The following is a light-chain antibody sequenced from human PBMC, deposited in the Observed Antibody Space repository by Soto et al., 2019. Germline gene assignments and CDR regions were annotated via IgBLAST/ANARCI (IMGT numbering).Light chain of an antibody. Sequence: EIVMTQSPASLSVSPGEGATLSCRASQSVSSNLAWYQQKPGQAPRLLIYGASTRATGIPARFSGSGSGTEFTLTISRLQSEDFAVYYCQQYNNWPPTWKCGQGNKGVIK. CDR1: QSVSSN. CDR3: QQYNNWPPTWK. V-gene: IGKV3-15*01. J-gene: IGKJ1*01. CDR2: GAS.